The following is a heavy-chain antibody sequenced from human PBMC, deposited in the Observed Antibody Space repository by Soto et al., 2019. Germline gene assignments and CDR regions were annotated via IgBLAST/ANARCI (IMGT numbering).Heavy chain of an antibody. J-gene: IGHJ5*01. CDR2: MYYSGTT. V-gene: IGHV4-61*01. CDR1: GGSVSSRSYY. D-gene: IGHD3-3*01. Sequence: SETLSLTCTVSGGSVSSRSYYWSWIRQPPGKGLEWIGHMYYSGTTNYQPSLKSRVTISADTSQNQFSLKLSSVSAADTAVYYCARGLVFGVAIHLFESRGQGNLVTVSS. CDR3: ARGLVFGVAIHLFES.